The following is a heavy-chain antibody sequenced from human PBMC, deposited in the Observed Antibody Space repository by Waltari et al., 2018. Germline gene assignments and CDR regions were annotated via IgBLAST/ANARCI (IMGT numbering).Heavy chain of an antibody. J-gene: IGHJ4*02. CDR3: ARTYYYDSSGYYSFYYFDY. Sequence: QVQLQESGPGLVKPSETLSLTCTVSGGSISSYYWSWIRQPPGKGLEWIGYIYYIGSTNYNPTLKSRVTISVDTSKNQFSLKLSSVTAADTAVYYCARTYYYDSSGYYSFYYFDYWGQGTLVTVSS. CDR2: IYYIGST. CDR1: GGSISSYY. D-gene: IGHD3-22*01. V-gene: IGHV4-59*08.